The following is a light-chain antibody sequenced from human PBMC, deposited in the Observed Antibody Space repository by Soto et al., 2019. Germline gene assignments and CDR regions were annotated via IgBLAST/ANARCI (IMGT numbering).Light chain of an antibody. V-gene: IGLV2-14*01. Sequence: QSALTQPASVSGSPGQSITISCTGTSSDVGDYNYVSWYQQHPGKAPKLMIHEVSNRPSGVSNRFSGSKSGNTASLTISGPQAGGGAYFYCHSFTSHSPLVFGGGTKPTVL. J-gene: IGLJ3*02. CDR2: EVS. CDR3: HSFTSHSPLV. CDR1: SSDVGDYNY.